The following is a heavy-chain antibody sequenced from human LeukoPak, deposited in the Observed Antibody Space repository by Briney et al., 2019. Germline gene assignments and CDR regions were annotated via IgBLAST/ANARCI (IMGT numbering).Heavy chain of an antibody. CDR3: ARDPYYFESSGLHDVFDI. D-gene: IGHD3-22*01. CDR2: IFTSGTT. CDR1: GGSISSYY. V-gene: IGHV4-4*07. Sequence: SETLSLTCTVSGGSISSYYVNWIRQPAGKGLEWIGRIFTSGTTNYNPSLKSRVTMSVDRSKNQFSLNLSSVTAADTAVYYRARDPYYFESSGLHDVFDIWGQGTMVTVSS. J-gene: IGHJ3*02.